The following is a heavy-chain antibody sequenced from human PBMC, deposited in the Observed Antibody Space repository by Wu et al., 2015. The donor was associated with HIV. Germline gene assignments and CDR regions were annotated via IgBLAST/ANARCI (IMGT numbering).Heavy chain of an antibody. CDR2: LIRKMKK. CDR1: GHTLTDLS. V-gene: IGHV1-24*01. D-gene: IGHD5/OR15-5a*01. Sequence: QVQLVQSGAEVKNLGASVKVSCKVSGHTLTDLSLHWVRQAPGKGLSGWEVLIRKMKKQSTHRSSEGRVIMTEDTSTDTAYMELSSLRSHDTAVYYCARFLATVSPRDEYLQEWGPGTLVIVSS. J-gene: IGHJ1*01. CDR3: ARFLATVSPRDEYLQE.